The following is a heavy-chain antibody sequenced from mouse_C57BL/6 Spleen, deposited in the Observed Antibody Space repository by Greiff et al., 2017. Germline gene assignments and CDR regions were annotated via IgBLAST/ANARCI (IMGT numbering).Heavy chain of an antibody. D-gene: IGHD1-1*01. Sequence: EVQLQQSGPELVKPGASVKLSCKASGYSFTDYNMNWVKQSNGQSLEWIGVINPNYGTTSYNQKFKGKATLTVDQSSSTAYMQLNSLTSEDSAVXYCANLCYSSSYDYAMDYWGQGTSVTVSS. CDR2: INPNYGTT. J-gene: IGHJ4*01. V-gene: IGHV1-39*01. CDR1: GYSFTDYN. CDR3: ANLCYSSSYDYAMDY.